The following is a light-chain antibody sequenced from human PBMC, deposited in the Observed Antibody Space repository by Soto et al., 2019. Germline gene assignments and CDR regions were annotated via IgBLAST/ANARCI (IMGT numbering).Light chain of an antibody. J-gene: IGKJ1*01. Sequence: DIVMTQSAASLCVSPGERATLACRARQGVSSNFDWYQQKPGQAPRLLTSGASTRATGIQARFSGSGSRTEFTLTISSLQSEDLAVYYCQQYSNWPRTFGQGTKVDI. CDR2: GAS. V-gene: IGKV3-15*01. CDR3: QQYSNWPRT. CDR1: QGVSSN.